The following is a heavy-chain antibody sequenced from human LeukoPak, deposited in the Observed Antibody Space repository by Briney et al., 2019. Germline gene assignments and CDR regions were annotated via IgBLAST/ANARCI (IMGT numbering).Heavy chain of an antibody. CDR2: IYSGGST. J-gene: IGHJ4*02. V-gene: IGHV3-66*01. D-gene: IGHD5-12*01. CDR1: GFTVSSNY. CDR3: ARDGPYSGYSPFDY. Sequence: GGSLRLSCAASGFTVSSNYMSWVRQAPGKGLEWVSVIYSGGSTYYAGSVKGRFTISRDNSKNTLYLQMNSLRAEDTAVYYCARDGPYSGYSPFDYWGQGTLVTVSS.